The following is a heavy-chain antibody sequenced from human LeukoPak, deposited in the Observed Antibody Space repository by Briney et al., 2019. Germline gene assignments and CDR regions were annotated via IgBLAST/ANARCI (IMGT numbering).Heavy chain of an antibody. V-gene: IGHV1-2*02. Sequence: ASVKVSCKASGYTFTGYYMHWVRQAPGQGLEWVGWINPNSGGTNYAQKFQGRVIKTRDTSISTAYMELSRLRSDDTAVYYCARDLGDSGYDFWSGYYLAYGMDVWGQGTTVTVSS. CDR2: INPNSGGT. CDR3: ARDLGDSGYDFWSGYYLAYGMDV. CDR1: GYTFTGYY. J-gene: IGHJ6*02. D-gene: IGHD3-3*01.